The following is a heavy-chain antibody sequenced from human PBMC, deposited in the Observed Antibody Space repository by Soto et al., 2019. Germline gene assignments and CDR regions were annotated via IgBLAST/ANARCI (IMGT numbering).Heavy chain of an antibody. D-gene: IGHD3-22*01. CDR2: IIPIFGTA. J-gene: IGHJ6*02. V-gene: IGHV1-69*13. CDR3: ARAYDSSGYYYGMDV. CDR1: GGTFSSYA. Sequence: ASVKVSCKASGGTFSSYAISWVRQAPGQGLEWMGGIIPIFGTANYAQKFQGRVTITADESTSTAYMELSSLRPEDTAVYYCARAYDSSGYYYGMDVWGQGTTVTVSS.